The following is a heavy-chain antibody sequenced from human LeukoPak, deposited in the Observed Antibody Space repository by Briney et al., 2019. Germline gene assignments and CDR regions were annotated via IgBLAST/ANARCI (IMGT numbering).Heavy chain of an antibody. Sequence: GGSLRLSCASSGFTFSCYSMNWVRQAPGKGLECVSSITTSGNTYYADSVKGRFTISRDNAENSLYLQMNSLSDEDTAVYYCAKSRLDVWGQGTTVTVSS. CDR3: AKSRLDV. J-gene: IGHJ6*02. CDR2: ITTSGNT. CDR1: GFTFSCYS. V-gene: IGHV3-48*02.